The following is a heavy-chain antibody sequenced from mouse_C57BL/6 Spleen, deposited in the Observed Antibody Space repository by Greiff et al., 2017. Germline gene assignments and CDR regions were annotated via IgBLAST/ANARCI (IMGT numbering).Heavy chain of an antibody. CDR2: ISSGSSTI. D-gene: IGHD1-1*01. CDR3: ARSHYYGNYAMDY. J-gene: IGHJ4*01. V-gene: IGHV5-17*01. Sequence: VQGVESGGGLVKPGGSLKLSCAASGFTFSDYGMHWVRQAPEKGLEWVAYISSGSSTIYYADTVKGRFTISRDNAKNTLFLQMTSLRSEDTAMYYCARSHYYGNYAMDYWGQGTSVTVSS. CDR1: GFTFSDYG.